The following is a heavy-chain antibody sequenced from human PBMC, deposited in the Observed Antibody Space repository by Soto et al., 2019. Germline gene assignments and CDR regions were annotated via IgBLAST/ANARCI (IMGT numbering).Heavy chain of an antibody. D-gene: IGHD6-19*01. CDR3: ARLAPGRTSSGWYTLDY. CDR1: GYSFTSYW. V-gene: IGHV5-51*01. J-gene: IGHJ4*02. CDR2: IYPGDSDT. Sequence: PGESLKISCKGSGYSFTSYWIGGVRQMPGKGLEWMGIIYPGDSDTRYSPSFQGQVTISADKSISTAYLQWSSLKASDTAMYYCARLAPGRTSSGWYTLDYWGQGTLVTVSS.